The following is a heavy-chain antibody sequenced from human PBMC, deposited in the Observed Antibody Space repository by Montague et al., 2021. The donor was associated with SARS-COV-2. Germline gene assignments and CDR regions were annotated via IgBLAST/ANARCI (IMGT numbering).Heavy chain of an antibody. V-gene: IGHV4-39*01. CDR3: VATCNGNWYYFDY. D-gene: IGHD6-13*01. CDR2: LHYAGSA. J-gene: IGHJ4*02. CDR1: GGSFSSGDSY. Sequence: SETLSLTCSVSGGSFSSGDSYWGWLRQAPGKGLEWIGDLHYAGSAYYNPSLRSRVTISADTSKNQFSLKLNSVTAADTAVYYCVATCNGNWYYFDYWGQGTLVTVSS.